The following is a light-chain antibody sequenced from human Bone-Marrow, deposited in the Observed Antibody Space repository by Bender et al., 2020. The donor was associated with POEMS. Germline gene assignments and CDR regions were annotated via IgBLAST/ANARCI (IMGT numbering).Light chain of an antibody. CDR1: ALANRY. J-gene: IGLJ1*01. V-gene: IGLV3-25*03. Sequence: SYVIRQSPSVSVSPGQTARITCSADALANRYTFWYQQRPGQAPLLVMYKDKERPSGIPERFSGSRSGTTVTLTISGVQAEDEADYYCQSSDTGSSVYVFGPGTRVTVL. CDR3: QSSDTGSSVYV. CDR2: KDK.